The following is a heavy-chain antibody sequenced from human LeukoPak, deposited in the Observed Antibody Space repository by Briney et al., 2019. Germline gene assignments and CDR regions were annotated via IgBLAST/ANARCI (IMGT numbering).Heavy chain of an antibody. CDR1: GGTFSSYA. V-gene: IGHV1-69*05. Sequence: SVKVSCKASGGTFSSYAISWVRQAPGQGLEWMGGIIPIFGTANYAQKFQGRVTITTDESTSTAYMELSSLRSEDTAVYYCAREGGIAVSPGAFDIWGQGTMVTVSS. J-gene: IGHJ3*02. CDR3: AREGGIAVSPGAFDI. D-gene: IGHD6-19*01. CDR2: IIPIFGTA.